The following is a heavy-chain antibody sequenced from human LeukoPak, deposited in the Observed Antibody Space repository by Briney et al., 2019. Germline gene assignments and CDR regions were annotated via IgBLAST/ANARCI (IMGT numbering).Heavy chain of an antibody. J-gene: IGHJ1*01. CDR1: GFTFSNYV. D-gene: IGHD3-10*01. V-gene: IGHV3-23*01. Sequence: GGSLRLSCAASGFTFSNYVMSWVRQAPGKGLEWVSTISASGGSTYYADSVKGRFTISRDNSKNTLFLQMNTLRTTAVYYCAKGFNYGSGRYEYYQHWGQGTLVIVYS. CDR2: ISASGGST. CDR3: AKGFNYGSGRYEYYQH.